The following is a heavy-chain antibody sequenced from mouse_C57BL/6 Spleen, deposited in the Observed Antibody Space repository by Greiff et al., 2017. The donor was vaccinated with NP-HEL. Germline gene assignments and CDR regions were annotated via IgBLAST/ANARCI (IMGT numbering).Heavy chain of an antibody. CDR1: GYSFTGYY. J-gene: IGHJ1*03. CDR3: ARGDYGNYWYFDV. CDR2: INPSTGGT. V-gene: IGHV1-42*01. D-gene: IGHD2-1*01. Sequence: VHVKQSGPELVKPGASVKISCKASGYSFTGYYMNWVKQSPEKSLEWIGEINPSTGGTTYNQKFKAKATLTVDKSSSTAYMQLKSLTSEDSAVYYCARGDYGNYWYFDVWGTGTTVTVSS.